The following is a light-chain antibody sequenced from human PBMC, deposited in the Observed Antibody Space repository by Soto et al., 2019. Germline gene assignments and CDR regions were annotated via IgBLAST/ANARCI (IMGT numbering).Light chain of an antibody. CDR2: TVT. CDR3: CSYAGSVTWV. J-gene: IGLJ3*02. V-gene: IGLV2-11*01. CDR1: SGDVGGYNY. Sequence: QSALTQPRSVSGSPGQSVTISCTVTSGDVGGYNYVSWYQQHPGKAPNLMIYTVTNRPLGVPDRFSGSKSGNTASLTISGLQAEDEADYYFCSYAGSVTWVFGRGTKLTVL.